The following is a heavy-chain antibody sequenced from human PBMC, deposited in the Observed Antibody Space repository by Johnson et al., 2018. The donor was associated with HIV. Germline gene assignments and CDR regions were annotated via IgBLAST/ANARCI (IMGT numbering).Heavy chain of an antibody. V-gene: IGHV3-13*01. CDR2: IGTAGNT. CDR1: GITVSSNY. D-gene: IGHD3-22*01. CDR3: ARVSSGGAFDI. J-gene: IGHJ3*02. Sequence: VQLVESGGGLAQPGGSLRLSCAASGITVSSNYMSWVRQAPGKGLEWVSAIGTAGNTYYPGSVKGRFTISRENAKNSLYLQMNSLRAGDTAVYYCARVSSGGAFDIWGQGTMVTVSS.